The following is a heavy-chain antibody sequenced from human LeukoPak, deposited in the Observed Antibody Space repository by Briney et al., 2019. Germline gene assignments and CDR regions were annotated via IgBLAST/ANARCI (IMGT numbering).Heavy chain of an antibody. D-gene: IGHD3-22*01. CDR3: ARVRARITMIVVVTDNWFDP. Sequence: SETLSLTCAVYGGSFSGYYWSWIRQPPGRGLEWIGEINHSGSTNYNPSLKSRVTISVDTSKNQFSLKLSSVTAADTAVYYCARVRARITMIVVVTDNWFDPWGQGTLVTVSS. CDR2: INHSGST. V-gene: IGHV4-34*01. CDR1: GGSFSGYY. J-gene: IGHJ5*02.